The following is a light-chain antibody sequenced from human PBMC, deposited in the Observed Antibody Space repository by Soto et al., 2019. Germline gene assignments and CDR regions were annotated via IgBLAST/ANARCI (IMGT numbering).Light chain of an antibody. CDR3: QQRSNWPLMYT. J-gene: IGKJ2*01. Sequence: EIVLTQSPATLSLSPGERPTLSARASKGVTSYLAWYQQKPGQAPRLLIYDASNRATGIPARFSGSGSGTDFTLTISSLEPEDFAVYYCQQRSNWPLMYTFGQGTKLEIK. CDR2: DAS. V-gene: IGKV3-11*01. CDR1: KGVTSY.